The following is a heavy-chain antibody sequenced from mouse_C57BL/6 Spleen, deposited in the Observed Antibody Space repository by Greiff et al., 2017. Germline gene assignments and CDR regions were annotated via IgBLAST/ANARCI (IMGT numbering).Heavy chain of an antibody. V-gene: IGHV1-80*01. Sequence: VQLQQSGAELVKPGASVKISCKASGYAFSSYWMNWVKQRPGKGLEWIGQIYPGDGDTNYNGKFKGKATLTADKSSSTAYMQLSSLTSEDSAVYCCAIYDTLYWYFDVWGTGTTVTVSS. D-gene: IGHD2-3*01. J-gene: IGHJ1*03. CDR1: GYAFSSYW. CDR3: AIYDTLYWYFDV. CDR2: IYPGDGDT.